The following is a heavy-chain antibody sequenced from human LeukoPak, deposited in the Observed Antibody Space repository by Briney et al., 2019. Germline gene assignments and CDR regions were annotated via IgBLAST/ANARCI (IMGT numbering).Heavy chain of an antibody. D-gene: IGHD5-18*01. CDR2: IRYDGSNK. J-gene: IGHJ4*02. CDR1: GFTFSSYG. V-gene: IGHV3-30*02. Sequence: GGSLRLSCAASGFTFSSYGMHWVRQAPGKGLEWVAFIRYDGSNKYYADSVKGRFTISRDNSKNTLYLQMNSLRAEDTAVYYCATEIGSYGFFDYWGQGTLVTVSS. CDR3: ATEIGSYGFFDY.